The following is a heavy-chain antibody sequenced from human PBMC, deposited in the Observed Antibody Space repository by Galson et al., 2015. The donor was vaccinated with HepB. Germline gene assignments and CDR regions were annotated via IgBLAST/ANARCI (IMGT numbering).Heavy chain of an antibody. Sequence: SLTCTVSGGSISTYYWNWIRQPAGKGLEWIGRIYTSGSTKYNPSLKSRVTISVNTSKNQFSLKLTSVTAADTSVYYCARDLEYSSSTSIWGQGTMVTVSS. J-gene: IGHJ3*02. CDR2: IYTSGST. CDR1: GGSISTYY. CDR3: ARDLEYSSSTSI. V-gene: IGHV4-4*07. D-gene: IGHD6-6*01.